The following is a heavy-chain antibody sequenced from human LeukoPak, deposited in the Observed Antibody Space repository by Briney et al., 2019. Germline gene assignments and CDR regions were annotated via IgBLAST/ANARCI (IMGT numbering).Heavy chain of an antibody. J-gene: IGHJ6*02. D-gene: IGHD1-1*01. V-gene: IGHV3-30*04. CDR1: GFTFRSYA. CDR2: ISYDGSNK. CDR3: ARDGPLGDTRNAYYYYYGMDV. Sequence: PGRSLRLSCAASGFTFRSYAMHWVRQAPGKGLEGVAVISYDGSNKYYADSVKGRFTISRDNSKNTLYLQMNSLRAEDTAVYYCARDGPLGDTRNAYYYYYGMDVWGQGTTVTVSS.